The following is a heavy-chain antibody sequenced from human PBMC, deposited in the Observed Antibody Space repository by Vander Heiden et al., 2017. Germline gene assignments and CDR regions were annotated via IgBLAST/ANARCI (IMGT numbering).Heavy chain of an antibody. V-gene: IGHV3-30-3*01. D-gene: IGHD4-4*01. CDR3: VSPMSAKCDSNQCRRFAH. CDR1: GFSFTTYH. J-gene: IGHJ4*02. CDR2: GSYDERTK. Sequence: QVQMVESGGGVVQPGRSLRLSCAASGFSFTTYHFTWVRQAPGKGLEWVAIGSYDERTKYYADAVKGRFTVSRDNSRNTLYLQMDSLRGEDTAVYYCVSPMSAKCDSNQCRRFAHWGQGTLVTVSS.